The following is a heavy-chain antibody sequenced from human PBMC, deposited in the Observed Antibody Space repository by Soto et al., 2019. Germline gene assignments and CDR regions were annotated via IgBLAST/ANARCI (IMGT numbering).Heavy chain of an antibody. CDR2: IYPGDSDS. D-gene: IGHD3-3*02. Sequence: PGEALKISCKGSGYTFTDYWIGWVRQLAGEGLEWMGIIYPGDSDSRYSASFQGHVTIPVDKSTSTAYLPWNTLKAPATAMYYSATPLSHFRYYHYAIDVGGEGTPATVAS. CDR1: GYTFTDYW. V-gene: IGHV5-51*01. J-gene: IGHJ6*01. CDR3: ATPLSHFRYYHYAIDV.